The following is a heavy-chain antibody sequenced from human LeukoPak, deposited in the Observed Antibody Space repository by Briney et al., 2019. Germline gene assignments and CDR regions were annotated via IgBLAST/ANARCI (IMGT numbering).Heavy chain of an antibody. Sequence: GGSLRLSCAASGFTFSSYAMTWVRQAPGKGLEWVSAISGSGGGTYYADSVKGRFTISRDNSKNTLYLQMNSLRADDTAVYYCAKERSFGTWLGDYWGQGTLVTVSS. CDR1: GFTFSSYA. D-gene: IGHD2/OR15-2a*01. CDR2: ISGSGGGT. V-gene: IGHV3-23*01. J-gene: IGHJ4*02. CDR3: AKERSFGTWLGDY.